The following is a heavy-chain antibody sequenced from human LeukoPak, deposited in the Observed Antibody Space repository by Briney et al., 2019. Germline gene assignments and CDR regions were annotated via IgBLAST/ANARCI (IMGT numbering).Heavy chain of an antibody. D-gene: IGHD3-10*01. Sequence: PSETLSLTCTVSGGSISSNTYYWGWIRQPPGKGLEWIGHLYYSGSTYYNPSLKSRVTISVDTSKNPFSLKLSSVTAADTAVYYCARVERAFLWVGELSGYFDSWGQGTLVIVS. CDR1: GGSISSNTYY. J-gene: IGHJ4*02. CDR3: ARVERAFLWVGELSGYFDS. CDR2: LYYSGST. V-gene: IGHV4-39*01.